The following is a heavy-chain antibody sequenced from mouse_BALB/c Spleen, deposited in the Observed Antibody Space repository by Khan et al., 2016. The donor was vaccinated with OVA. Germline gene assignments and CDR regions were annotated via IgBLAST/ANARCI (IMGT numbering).Heavy chain of an antibody. CDR2: ISYSGST. Sequence: EVQRVESGPGLVKPSQSLSLTCTVTGYSITSDYAWNWIRQFPGNKLEWMGYISYSGSTSYNPSLKSRISITRDTSKNQFFLQLNSVTTGDTATYYCARRAYYANWYFDVWGAGTTVTVSS. CDR3: ARRAYYANWYFDV. V-gene: IGHV3-2*02. J-gene: IGHJ1*01. D-gene: IGHD1-1*02. CDR1: GYSITSDYA.